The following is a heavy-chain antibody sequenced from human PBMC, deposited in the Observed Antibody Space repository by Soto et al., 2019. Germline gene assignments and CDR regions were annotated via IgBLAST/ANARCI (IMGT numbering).Heavy chain of an antibody. J-gene: IGHJ3*02. CDR3: SRDLSGDYYVSGLTYDAYDI. Sequence: GGSLRLSCAASGFLFSTYEMNWLRQAPGKGLEWVAYISRSGTPTYYADSVKGRFTISRDNAKNSLHLQMNSLKDEDTATYYCSRDLSGDYYVSGLTYDAYDIRGQGTTVTVSS. V-gene: IGHV3-48*03. CDR2: ISRSGTPT. D-gene: IGHD3-16*01. CDR1: GFLFSTYE.